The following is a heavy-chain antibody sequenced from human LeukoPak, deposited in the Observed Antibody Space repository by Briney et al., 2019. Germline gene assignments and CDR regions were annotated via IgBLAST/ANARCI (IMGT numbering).Heavy chain of an antibody. CDR1: GYTFTDYY. CDR2: FNTNSGDT. Sequence: ASVKVSCKASGYTFTDYYILWVRQAPGQGLEWMGRFNTNSGDTNSAQKFQGRVTMTRDTSINTAYMELSSLRSDDTAVYYCATVDTAMGYDYWGQGTLVTVSS. CDR3: ATVDTAMGYDY. J-gene: IGHJ4*02. V-gene: IGHV1-2*06. D-gene: IGHD5-18*01.